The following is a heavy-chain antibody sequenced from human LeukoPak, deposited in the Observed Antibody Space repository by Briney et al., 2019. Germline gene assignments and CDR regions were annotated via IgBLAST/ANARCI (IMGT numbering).Heavy chain of an antibody. D-gene: IGHD3-3*01. CDR1: GGSFSGYY. CDR3: ARGTIFGVVMYYYYMDV. CDR2: INHSGST. Sequence: PSETLSLTCAVYGGSFSGYYWSWIRQPPGKGLEWIGEINHSGSTNYNPSLKGRVTISVDTSKNQFSLKLSSVTAADTAVYYCARGTIFGVVMYYYYMDVWGKGTTVTVSS. V-gene: IGHV4-34*01. J-gene: IGHJ6*03.